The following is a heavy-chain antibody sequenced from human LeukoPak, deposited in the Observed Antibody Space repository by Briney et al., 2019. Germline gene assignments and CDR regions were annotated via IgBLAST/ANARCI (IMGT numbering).Heavy chain of an antibody. J-gene: IGHJ4*02. CDR3: AKRIQSAMAMGY. CDR1: GFTFRNAW. D-gene: IGHD5-18*01. Sequence: GGSLRLSCAASGFTFRNAWMSWVRQAPGKGLEWVGRIKSKTDGGTTDYAAPVKGRFSISRDDSKNTLYLQMNSLETEDTAVYYCAKRIQSAMAMGYWGQGTLVTVSS. CDR2: IKSKTDGGTT. V-gene: IGHV3-15*01.